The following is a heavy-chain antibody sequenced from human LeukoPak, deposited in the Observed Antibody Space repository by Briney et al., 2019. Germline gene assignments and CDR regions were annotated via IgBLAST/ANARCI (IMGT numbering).Heavy chain of an antibody. V-gene: IGHV3-23*01. J-gene: IGHJ4*02. CDR3: ATRGWLVRGVDY. D-gene: IGHD6-19*01. Sequence: GGSLRLSCAASGFTFSSYAMSWVRQAPGKGLEWVSAISGSGGSTYYADSVKGRFTISRDNSKNTLYLQMNSLRAEDTAVYHCATRGWLVRGVDYWGQGTLVTVSS. CDR1: GFTFSSYA. CDR2: ISGSGGST.